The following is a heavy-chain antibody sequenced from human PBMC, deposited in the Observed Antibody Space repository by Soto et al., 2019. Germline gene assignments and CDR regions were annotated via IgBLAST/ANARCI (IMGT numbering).Heavy chain of an antibody. CDR1: GFSLSTRGVG. CDR3: AHRPLPYSHYFDY. J-gene: IGHJ4*02. Sequence: QITLKESGPMLVKPTETLTLTCTFSGFSLSTRGVGVGWIRQPPGKALEWLALIYWDDDKRYSPSLESRVTITKDTSKHQVVLTLTNWDPVDTATYYCAHRPLPYSHYFDYWGQGALVTVSS. V-gene: IGHV2-5*02. CDR2: IYWDDDK. D-gene: IGHD4-4*01.